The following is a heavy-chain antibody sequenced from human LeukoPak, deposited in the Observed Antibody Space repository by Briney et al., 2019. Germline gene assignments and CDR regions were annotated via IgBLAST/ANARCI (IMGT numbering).Heavy chain of an antibody. D-gene: IGHD6-13*01. CDR3: ARGYSSSWGFDC. V-gene: IGHV3-53*01. Sequence: PGGSLRLSCAASGFTVSSNYMSWVRQAPGKGLEWVSVIYSGGNTYYADSVKGRFTISRDNSMNTLELQMDSLRAEDTAVYYCARGYSSSWGFDCWGQGTLVTVSS. CDR2: IYSGGNT. J-gene: IGHJ4*02. CDR1: GFTVSSNY.